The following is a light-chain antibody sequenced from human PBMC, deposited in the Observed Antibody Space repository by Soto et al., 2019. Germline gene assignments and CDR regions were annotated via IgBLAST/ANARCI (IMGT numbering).Light chain of an antibody. J-gene: IGLJ2*01. CDR3: AAWDDSLRAVV. V-gene: IGLV1-44*01. Sequence: QLVLTQPPSASGTPGQRVTISCSGSSSNIGSNTVNWYQQLPGTAPKLLIYSNNQRPSGVPDRFSGSKSGTSASLAISGLQSEDEADYYCAAWDDSLRAVVFGGGTKVTVL. CDR1: SSNIGSNT. CDR2: SNN.